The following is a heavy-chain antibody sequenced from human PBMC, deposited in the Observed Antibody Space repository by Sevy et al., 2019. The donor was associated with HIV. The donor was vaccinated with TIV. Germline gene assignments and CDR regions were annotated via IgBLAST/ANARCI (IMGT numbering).Heavy chain of an antibody. J-gene: IGHJ6*02. CDR3: VRDDNDFWSGYYASENYYYGMDV. CDR2: IWYDGSNK. CDR1: GFTFSSYA. Sequence: GGSLRLSCAASGFTFSSYAIHWVRQAPGKGLEWVAVIWYDGSNKYYADSVKGRFTISRDNSKNTLNLQMKSLRAEDTAVYNCVRDDNDFWSGYYASENYYYGMDVWGQGTSVTVSS. V-gene: IGHV3-33*01. D-gene: IGHD3-3*01.